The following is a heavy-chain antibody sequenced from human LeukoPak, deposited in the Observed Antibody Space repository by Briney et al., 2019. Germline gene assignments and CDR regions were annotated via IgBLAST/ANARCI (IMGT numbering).Heavy chain of an antibody. J-gene: IGHJ5*02. D-gene: IGHD3-3*01. V-gene: IGHV3-23*01. Sequence: GGSLRLSCAASGFTFSSYSMNWVRQAPGKGLEWVSAISGSGGSTYYADSVKGRFTISRDNSKNTLYLQMNSLRAEDTAVYYCAKHKPQGITIFGVVMTPRWFDPWGQGTLVTVSS. CDR3: AKHKPQGITIFGVVMTPRWFDP. CDR2: ISGSGGST. CDR1: GFTFSSYS.